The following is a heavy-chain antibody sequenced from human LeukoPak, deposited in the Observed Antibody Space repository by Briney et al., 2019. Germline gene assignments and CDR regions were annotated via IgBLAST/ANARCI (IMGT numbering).Heavy chain of an antibody. D-gene: IGHD2-8*01. J-gene: IGHJ6*02. Sequence: GRSLRLSCAASGFTFSNYVMHWGRQAPGKGLEWVAVISYDGSNKYYADAVKGRFTISRDNSKTTLSLQMHSMRAEDTAVYYCAKSARFCTNDISYTNYYYGMYVWGQGTTVPVSS. CDR3: AKSARFCTNDISYTNYYYGMYV. V-gene: IGHV3-30*18. CDR1: GFTFSNYV. CDR2: ISYDGSNK.